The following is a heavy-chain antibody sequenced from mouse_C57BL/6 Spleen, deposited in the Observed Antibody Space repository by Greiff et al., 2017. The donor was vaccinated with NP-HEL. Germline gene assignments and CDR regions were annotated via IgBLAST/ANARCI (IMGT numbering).Heavy chain of an antibody. V-gene: IGHV1-52*01. CDR2: IDPSDSET. D-gene: IGHD2-3*01. J-gene: IGHJ2*01. CDR1: GYTFTSYW. CDR3: ARGAAPYDGYYFDY. Sequence: QVQLQQPGAELVRPGSSVKLSCKASGYTFTSYWMHWVKQRPIQGLEWIGNIDPSDSETHYNQKFKDKATLTVDKSSSTAYMQLSSLTSEDSAVYYCARGAAPYDGYYFDYWGQGTTLTVSS.